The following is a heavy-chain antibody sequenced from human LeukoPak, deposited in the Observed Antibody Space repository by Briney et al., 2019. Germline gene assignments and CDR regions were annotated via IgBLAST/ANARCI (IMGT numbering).Heavy chain of an antibody. J-gene: IGHJ4*02. CDR1: GFSFSNYA. D-gene: IGHD3-10*01. Sequence: GGSLRLSCAASGFSFSNYAIHWVRQAPGKGLEWVAVISYDGSNKYYADPVKGRFTMSRDNSKNTLYLQVNSLRGEDTAVYYCARDHYYGSGSYTAFDFWGQGTLVTVSS. V-gene: IGHV3-30*04. CDR2: ISYDGSNK. CDR3: ARDHYYGSGSYTAFDF.